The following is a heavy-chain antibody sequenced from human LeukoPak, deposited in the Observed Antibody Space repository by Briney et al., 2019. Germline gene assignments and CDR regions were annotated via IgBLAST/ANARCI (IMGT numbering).Heavy chain of an antibody. CDR2: INPNSGGT. J-gene: IGHJ1*01. D-gene: IGHD3-22*01. CDR3: ARVYYDSSGYSPGEYFQH. Sequence: ASVKVSCKASGYTFTGYYMHWVRQAPVQGLEWMGWINPNSGGTNYAQKFQGRVTMTRDTSISTAYMELSRLRSDDTAVYYCARVYYDSSGYSPGEYFQHWGQGTLVTVSS. CDR1: GYTFTGYY. V-gene: IGHV1-2*02.